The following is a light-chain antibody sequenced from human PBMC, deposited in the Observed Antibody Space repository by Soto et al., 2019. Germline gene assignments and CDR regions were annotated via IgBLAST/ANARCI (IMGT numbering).Light chain of an antibody. CDR1: SSNVGAGYD. CDR3: QSYDSSLSGYF. Sequence: QSVLTQPPSVSGAPGQRVTISCAGSSSNVGAGYDVHWYQQLPGTAPKLLIYGDSNRPSGVPDRFSGSKSGTSASLAITGPKVEDGGNYSCQSYDSSLSGYFFGTGTKVTVL. CDR2: GDS. J-gene: IGLJ1*01. V-gene: IGLV1-40*01.